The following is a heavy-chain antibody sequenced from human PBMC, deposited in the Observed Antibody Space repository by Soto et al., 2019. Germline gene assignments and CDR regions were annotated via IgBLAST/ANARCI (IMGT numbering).Heavy chain of an antibody. CDR3: ARTGGWSNYPDAFDI. D-gene: IGHD1-1*01. CDR2: IDPSDSYT. J-gene: IGHJ3*02. V-gene: IGHV5-10-1*01. Sequence: PGESLKISCKGSGYSFTIYWITWVRQMPGKGLEWMGRIDPSDSYTNYSPSFQGHVIISADKSISTAYLQWSSLKASDTAMYYCARTGGWSNYPDAFDIWGQGTMVTVSS. CDR1: GYSFTIYW.